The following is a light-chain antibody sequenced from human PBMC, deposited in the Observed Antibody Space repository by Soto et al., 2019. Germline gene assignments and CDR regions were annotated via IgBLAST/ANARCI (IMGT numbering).Light chain of an antibody. Sequence: DIHMTQSPSTLSASVLDIVTIIFRASQSISRWLAWYQQKPGKAPNLLIYDASSLQSGVPSRFSGIGSGTEFTLTISSLQTDDFATYYCQQYNSHWTFGQGTKVDIK. V-gene: IGKV1-5*02. J-gene: IGKJ1*01. CDR1: QSISRW. CDR2: DAS. CDR3: QQYNSHWT.